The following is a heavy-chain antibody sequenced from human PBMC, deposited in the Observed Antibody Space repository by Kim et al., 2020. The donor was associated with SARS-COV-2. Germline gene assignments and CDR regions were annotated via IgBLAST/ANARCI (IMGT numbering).Heavy chain of an antibody. V-gene: IGHV1-69*13. CDR1: GGTFSSYA. J-gene: IGHJ3*02. D-gene: IGHD2-2*01. CDR3: ARSRYCSSTSCYARLGAFDI. CDR2: IIPIFGTA. Sequence: SVKVSCKASGGTFSSYAISWVRQAPGQGLEWMGGIIPIFGTANYAQKFQGRVTITADESTSTAYMELSSLRSEDTAVYYCARSRYCSSTSCYARLGAFDIWGQGTMVIVSS.